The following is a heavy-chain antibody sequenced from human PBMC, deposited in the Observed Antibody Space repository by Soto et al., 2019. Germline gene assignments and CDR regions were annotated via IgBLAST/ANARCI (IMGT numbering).Heavy chain of an antibody. Sequence: SETLSLTCTVSGGSIRSYFWTWIRQPPGKGLQWIGYVDYFGSTNYSPSLKSRVTISLDTSKNQFSLKLHSVTAADTAVYYCARQSYGEIFDHWGQGARVTVS. CDR2: VDYFGST. CDR1: GGSIRSYF. J-gene: IGHJ4*02. V-gene: IGHV4-59*08. CDR3: ARQSYGEIFDH. D-gene: IGHD3-10*01.